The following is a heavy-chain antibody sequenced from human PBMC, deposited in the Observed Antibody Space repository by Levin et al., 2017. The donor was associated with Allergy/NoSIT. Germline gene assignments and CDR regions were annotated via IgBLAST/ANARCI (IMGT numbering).Heavy chain of an antibody. CDR3: ARERSGYDSTNHYFYYGLDV. D-gene: IGHD5-12*01. CDR1: GDSINSGDYY. CDR2: VYNGGAT. Sequence: SDTLSLTCTVSGDSINSGDYYWTWIRQHPGEGLEWIGYVYNGGATNYSPSLQSRLSISVDTSKNEFSLKVSSVTAADTAVYYCARERSGYDSTNHYFYYGLDVWGQGTTVTVSS. J-gene: IGHJ6*02. V-gene: IGHV4-30-4*02.